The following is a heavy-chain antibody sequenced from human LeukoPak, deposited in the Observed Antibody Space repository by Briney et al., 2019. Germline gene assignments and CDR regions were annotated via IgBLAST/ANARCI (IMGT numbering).Heavy chain of an antibody. D-gene: IGHD2-15*01. CDR3: ASPSAAANYYYYYGMDV. V-gene: IGHV3-48*01. CDR1: GFTFSSYS. J-gene: IGHJ6*02. CDR2: ISSSSSTI. Sequence: GGSLRLSCAASGFTFSSYSMNWVRQAPGKRLEWVSYISSSSSTIYYADSVKGRFTISRDNAKNSLYLQMNSLRAKDTAVYYCASPSAAANYYYYYGMDVWGQGTTVTVSS.